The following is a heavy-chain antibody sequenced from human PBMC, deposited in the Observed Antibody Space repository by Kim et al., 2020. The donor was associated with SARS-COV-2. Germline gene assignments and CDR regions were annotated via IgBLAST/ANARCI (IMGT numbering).Heavy chain of an antibody. V-gene: IGHV3-43*02. CDR3: AKELWGGVVVPAAIGYYYGMDV. Sequence: GGSLRLSCAASGFTFDDYAMHWVRQAPGKGLEWVSLISGDGGSTYYADSVKGRFTISRDNSKNSLYLQMNSLRTEDTALYYCAKELWGGVVVPAAIGYYYGMDVWGQGTTATVSS. J-gene: IGHJ6*02. CDR2: ISGDGGST. D-gene: IGHD2-2*01. CDR1: GFTFDDYA.